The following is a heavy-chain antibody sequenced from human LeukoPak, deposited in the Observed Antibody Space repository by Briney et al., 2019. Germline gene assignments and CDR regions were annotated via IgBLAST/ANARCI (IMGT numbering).Heavy chain of an antibody. CDR3: VRESVRDYYFDY. CDR2: IRSKALYGTS. V-gene: IGHV3-49*04. J-gene: IGHJ4*02. D-gene: IGHD3-10*02. CDR1: GFRFGGYA. Sequence: GGSLRLSCTGSGFRFGGYALSWVRQAPGEGLEWVGFIRSKALYGTSEYAASVEGRFTISRDDSNSIAYLQMNSLKTGDTAVYFCVRESVRDYYFDYWGQGTLVTVSS.